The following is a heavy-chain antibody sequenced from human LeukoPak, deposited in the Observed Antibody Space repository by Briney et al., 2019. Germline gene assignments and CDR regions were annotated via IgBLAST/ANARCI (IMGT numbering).Heavy chain of an antibody. D-gene: IGHD3-10*01. Sequence: ASVKVSCKASGYTFTTFFMHWVRQAPGQGPEWMGIINPSGGTTTYAQKFQGRVSLTRDMSTSTVYMELSSLTSEDTAVYYCVRDMVHSGYFEYWGQGTLVTVSS. CDR2: INPSGGTT. J-gene: IGHJ1*01. V-gene: IGHV1-46*01. CDR3: VRDMVHSGYFEY. CDR1: GYTFTTFF.